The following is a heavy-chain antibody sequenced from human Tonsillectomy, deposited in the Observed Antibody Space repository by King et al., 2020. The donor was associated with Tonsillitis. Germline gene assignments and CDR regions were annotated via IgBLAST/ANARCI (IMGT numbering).Heavy chain of an antibody. CDR3: ARDRYYYDSSGYFDAFDI. Sequence: QLQESGPGLVKTSETLSLTCTVSGGSISSSSYYWGWIRQPPGKGLEWIGSIYYSGSTYYNPSLKSRVTISVDTSKNQFSLKLSSVTAADTAVYYCARDRYYYDSSGYFDAFDIWGQGTMVTVSS. CDR1: GGSISSSSYY. V-gene: IGHV4-39*02. D-gene: IGHD3-22*01. J-gene: IGHJ3*02. CDR2: IYYSGST.